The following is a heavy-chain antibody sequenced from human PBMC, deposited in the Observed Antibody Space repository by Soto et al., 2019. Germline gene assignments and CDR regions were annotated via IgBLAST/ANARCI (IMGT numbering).Heavy chain of an antibody. CDR3: ARDLWGYCGTDCYPLDV. CDR2: MYNTGST. D-gene: IGHD2-21*02. V-gene: IGHV4-59*11. Sequence: SETLSLTCTVSRVSISSHYWSWIRLPPGKGLEWIGYMYNTGSTVYNPPFKSRVTISVDTSKNQFSLKLNSVTAADTAVYYCARDLWGYCGTDCYPLDVWGQGTTVT. J-gene: IGHJ6*02. CDR1: RVSISSHY.